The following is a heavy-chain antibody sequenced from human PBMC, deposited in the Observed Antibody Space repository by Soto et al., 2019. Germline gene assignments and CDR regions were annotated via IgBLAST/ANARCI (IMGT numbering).Heavy chain of an antibody. J-gene: IGHJ4*02. D-gene: IGHD2-8*01. CDR3: ARDQGVVIIKDH. V-gene: IGHV3-33*08. CDR1: GFTFRNHA. Sequence: QPGGSLRLSCAASGFTFRNHAMHWVRQAPGKGLEWVGLIWYDGTSKYYADSVKGRFTISRDNSKNTLYLEMNSLRVEDTAIYYCARDQGVVIIKDHWGQGTQVTVSS. CDR2: IWYDGTSK.